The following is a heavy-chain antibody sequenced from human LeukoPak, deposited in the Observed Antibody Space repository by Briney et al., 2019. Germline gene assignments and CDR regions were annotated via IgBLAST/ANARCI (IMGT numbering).Heavy chain of an antibody. V-gene: IGHV4-59*01. Sequence: SETLSLTCTVSGGSISSYYWSWIRQPPGKGLEWIGYIYYSGSTNYNPSLKSRVTISVDTSKNQLSLKLSSVTAADTAVYYCARDDSSGYYDSDAFDIWGQGTMVTVSS. CDR3: ARDDSSGYYDSDAFDI. J-gene: IGHJ3*02. D-gene: IGHD3-22*01. CDR1: GGSISSYY. CDR2: IYYSGST.